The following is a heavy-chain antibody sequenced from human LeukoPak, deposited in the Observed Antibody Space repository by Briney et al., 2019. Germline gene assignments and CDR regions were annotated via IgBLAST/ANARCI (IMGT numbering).Heavy chain of an antibody. J-gene: IGHJ4*02. D-gene: IGHD2-15*01. V-gene: IGHV3-30*02. CDR1: GFTFSNYG. CDR3: AKMGHGFNIGGPYFDY. CDR2: MRFDGSDR. Sequence: GGSLRLSCAASGFTFSNYGMNWVRQAPGKGLEWVASMRFDGSDRFHADSVKGRFTVSRDNSNNTLHLQMNNVRPEDTAVCYCAKMGHGFNIGGPYFDYWGQGALVTVSS.